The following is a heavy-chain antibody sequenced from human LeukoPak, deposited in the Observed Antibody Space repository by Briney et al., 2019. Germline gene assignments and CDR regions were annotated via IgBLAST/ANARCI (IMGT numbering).Heavy chain of an antibody. V-gene: IGHV4-31*03. CDR1: GGSISSGGYS. D-gene: IGHD5-18*01. J-gene: IGHJ5*02. CDR3: ARVAAMGQNWFDP. CDR2: IYYSGST. Sequence: SETLSLTCTVSGGSISSGGYSWSWIRQHPGKGLEWTGYIYYSGSTYYNPSLKSRVTISVDTSKNQFSLKLSSVTAADTAVYYCARVAAMGQNWFDPWGQGTLVTVSS.